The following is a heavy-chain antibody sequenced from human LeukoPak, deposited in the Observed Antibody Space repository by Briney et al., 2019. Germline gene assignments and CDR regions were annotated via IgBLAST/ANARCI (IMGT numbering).Heavy chain of an antibody. CDR1: GGSISSYY. Sequence: SETLSLTCTVSGGSISSYYWSWIRQPPGKGLEWIGYIYYSGSTNYNPSLKSRVTISVDTSKNQFSLKLSSVTAADTAVYYCARGGGSYVPFDYWGQGTLVTASS. V-gene: IGHV4-59*01. D-gene: IGHD1-26*01. J-gene: IGHJ4*02. CDR2: IYYSGST. CDR3: ARGGGSYVPFDY.